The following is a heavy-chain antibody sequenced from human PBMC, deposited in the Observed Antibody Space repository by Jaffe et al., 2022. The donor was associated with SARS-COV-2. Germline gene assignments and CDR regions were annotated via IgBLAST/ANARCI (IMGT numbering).Heavy chain of an antibody. Sequence: QLQLQESGPGLVKPSETLSLTCTVSGGSISSSSYYWGWIRQPPGKGLEWIGSIYYSGSTYYNPSLKSRVTISVDTSKNQFSLKLSSVTAADTAVYYCARPRANWNDAHYYYMDVWGKGTTVTVSS. CDR1: GGSISSSSYY. CDR3: ARPRANWNDAHYYYMDV. D-gene: IGHD1-20*01. V-gene: IGHV4-39*01. CDR2: IYYSGST. J-gene: IGHJ6*03.